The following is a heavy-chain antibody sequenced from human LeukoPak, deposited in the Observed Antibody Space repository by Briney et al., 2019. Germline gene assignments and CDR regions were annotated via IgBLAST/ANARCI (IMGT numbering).Heavy chain of an antibody. CDR2: IYNSGST. CDR1: GGSISSGGYC. J-gene: IGHJ5*02. V-gene: IGHV4-31*03. Sequence: PSETLSLTCSVSGGSISSGGYCWTWIRQHPGKGLEWIGYIYNSGSTYYNPSLKNRVTISVDTSKNQFSLKLSSVTAADTAVYSCARSGDSVGDGWFDPWGQGTLVTVSS. CDR3: ARSGDSVGDGWFDP. D-gene: IGHD2-21*02.